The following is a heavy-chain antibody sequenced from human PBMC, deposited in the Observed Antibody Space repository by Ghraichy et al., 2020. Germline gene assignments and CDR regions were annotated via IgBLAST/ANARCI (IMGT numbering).Heavy chain of an antibody. CDR2: IKQDGSEK. Sequence: LSLTCAASGFTFSSYWMSWVRQAPGKGLEWVANIKQDGSEKYYVDSVKGRFTISRDNAKNSLYLQMNSLRAEDTAVYYCARDPRGYSYGGDYWGQGTLVTVSS. V-gene: IGHV3-7*01. CDR3: ARDPRGYSYGGDY. D-gene: IGHD5-18*01. CDR1: GFTFSSYW. J-gene: IGHJ4*02.